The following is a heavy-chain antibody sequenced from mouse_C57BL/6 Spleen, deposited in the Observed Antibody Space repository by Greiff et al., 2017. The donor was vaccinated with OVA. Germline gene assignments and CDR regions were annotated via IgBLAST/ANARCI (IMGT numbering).Heavy chain of an antibody. CDR1: GFSFNTYA. CDR3: VRHRDYDYEAFAY. Sequence: EVKLVESGGGLVQPKGSLKLSCAASGFSFNTYAMNWVRQAPGKGLEWVARIRSKSNNYATYYADSVKDRFTISRDDSESMLYLQMNNLKTEDTAMYYCVRHRDYDYEAFAYWGQGTLVTVSA. D-gene: IGHD2-4*01. V-gene: IGHV10-1*01. J-gene: IGHJ3*01. CDR2: IRSKSNNYAT.